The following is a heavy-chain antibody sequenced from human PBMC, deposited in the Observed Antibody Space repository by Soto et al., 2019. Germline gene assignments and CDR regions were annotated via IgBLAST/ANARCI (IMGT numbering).Heavy chain of an antibody. V-gene: IGHV1-2*04. CDR1: GYTFTGYY. J-gene: IGHJ6*02. D-gene: IGHD3-16*01. CDR2: INPNSGGT. Sequence: QVQLVQSGAEVKKPGASVKVSCKASGYTFTGYYMHWVRQAPGQGLEWMGWINPNSGGTNYAQKFQGWVTMTRDTSISTAYMELSRLRSDDTAVYYCARDGGWLQYDYYYCGMDVWGQGTTVTVSS. CDR3: ARDGGWLQYDYYYCGMDV.